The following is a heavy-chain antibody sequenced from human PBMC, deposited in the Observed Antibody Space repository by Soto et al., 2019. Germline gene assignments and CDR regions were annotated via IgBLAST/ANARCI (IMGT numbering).Heavy chain of an antibody. D-gene: IGHD2-2*01. CDR3: ARDHIRYCSSTSCRHEYNWFDP. J-gene: IGHJ5*02. CDR1: GYTFTSYG. CDR2: ISAYNGNT. V-gene: IGHV1-18*01. Sequence: GASVKVSCKASGYTFTSYGISWVRQAPGQGLDRMGWISAYNGNTNYAQKLLGRVTMTTATSMITAYMELRSLRSDDTAVYYCARDHIRYCSSTSCRHEYNWFDPWGQGTLVTVSS.